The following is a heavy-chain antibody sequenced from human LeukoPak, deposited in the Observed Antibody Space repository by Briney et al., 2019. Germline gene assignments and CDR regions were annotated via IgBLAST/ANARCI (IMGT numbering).Heavy chain of an antibody. D-gene: IGHD2-15*01. CDR3: AKDHCSGFPGCFYFDL. J-gene: IGHJ2*01. CDR1: GFTFNLYG. CDR2: IWFDGSNK. Sequence: HPGRSLTLSCTGSGFTFNLYGLHWVRQAPGKGLEWVAGIWFDGSNKFYADSVKGRFVISRDNSNSTMFLQMNSVRVEDTGIYHCAKDHCSGFPGCFYFDLWGRGALVTASS. V-gene: IGHV3-33*06.